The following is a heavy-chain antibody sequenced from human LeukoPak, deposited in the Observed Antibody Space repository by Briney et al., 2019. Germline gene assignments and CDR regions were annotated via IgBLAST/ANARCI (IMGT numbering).Heavy chain of an antibody. Sequence: PSETLSLTCAVSGYSISSGDYWGWIRQPPGKGLEWIGSIYHSGGTYYNPSLKSRVTISVDTSKNQFSLKLSSVTAADTAVYYCARNLTVPRHDAFDIWGQGTMVTVSS. CDR3: ARNLTVPRHDAFDI. V-gene: IGHV4-38-2*01. J-gene: IGHJ3*02. CDR2: IYHSGGT. CDR1: GYSISSGDY. D-gene: IGHD6-6*01.